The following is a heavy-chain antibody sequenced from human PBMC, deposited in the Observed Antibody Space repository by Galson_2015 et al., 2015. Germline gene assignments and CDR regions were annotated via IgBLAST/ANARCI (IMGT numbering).Heavy chain of an antibody. D-gene: IGHD3-3*01. Sequence: SLRLSCAASEFTFSSYYMSWARQAPGKGLEWVSSISSTTTYIYYEDSVKGRFTIYRDNAKNSLYLQMNSLGAEDTAVYYCARQIFDYDFWSGYYPTNFDYWGQGTLVTVSS. CDR2: ISSTTTYI. V-gene: IGHV3-21*01. CDR3: ARQIFDYDFWSGYYPTNFDY. J-gene: IGHJ4*02. CDR1: EFTFSSYY.